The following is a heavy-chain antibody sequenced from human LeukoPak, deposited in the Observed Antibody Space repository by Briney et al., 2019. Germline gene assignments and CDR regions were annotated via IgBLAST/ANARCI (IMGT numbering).Heavy chain of an antibody. V-gene: IGHV3-11*01. D-gene: IGHD3-22*01. CDR3: AREYYYDSSGYYYGY. J-gene: IGHJ4*02. CDR1: GFTFSDYY. CDR2: ISGSGSTI. Sequence: PGGSLRLSCAASGFTFSDYYMSWIRQAPGKGLEWVSYISGSGSTIYYADSVKGRFTISRDNAKNSLYLQMNSLRAEDTAVYYCAREYYYDSSGYYYGYWGQGTLVTVSS.